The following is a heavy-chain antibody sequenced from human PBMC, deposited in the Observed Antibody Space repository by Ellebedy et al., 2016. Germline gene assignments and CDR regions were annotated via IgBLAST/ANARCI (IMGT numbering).Heavy chain of an antibody. J-gene: IGHJ6*02. V-gene: IGHV3-21*01. D-gene: IGHD2-2*01. CDR2: ISSSSSYI. CDR1: GFTFSSYS. Sequence: GESLKISCAASGFTFSSYSMNWVRQAPGKGLEWVSSISSSSSYIYYADSVKGRFTMSRDNAKHSLYLQMNSLRAEDTAVYYCARDSCSSISCFPPYYYYGMDVWGQGTTVTVSS. CDR3: ARDSCSSISCFPPYYYYGMDV.